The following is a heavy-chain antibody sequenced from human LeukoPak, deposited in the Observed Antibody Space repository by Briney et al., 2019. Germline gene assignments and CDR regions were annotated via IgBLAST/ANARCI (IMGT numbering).Heavy chain of an antibody. V-gene: IGHV3-11*05. Sequence: PGGSLRLSCVASGFTFTDYYMTWIRQAPGKGLEWVSYISNSDSYTNYADSVKGRFTISRDNAKNSLYLQMNSLRAEDTAVYYCAKVLVYYYGSGSQYFDYWGQGTLVTVSS. CDR3: AKVLVYYYGSGSQYFDY. D-gene: IGHD3-10*01. CDR2: ISNSDSYT. CDR1: GFTFTDYY. J-gene: IGHJ4*02.